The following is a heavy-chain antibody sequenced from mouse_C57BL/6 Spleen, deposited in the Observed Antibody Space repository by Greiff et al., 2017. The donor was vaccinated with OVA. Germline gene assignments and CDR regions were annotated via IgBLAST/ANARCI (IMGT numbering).Heavy chain of an antibody. CDR3: ARGNYALEGFAY. V-gene: IGHV1-26*01. CDR2: INPNNGGT. D-gene: IGHD1-1*01. Sequence: VQLQQSGPGLVKPGASVKISCKASGYTFPDYYMNWVKQSHGKSLEWIGDINPNNGGTSYNQKFKGKATLTVDKSSSTAYMELRSLTSEDSAVYYCARGNYALEGFAYWGQGTLVTVSA. J-gene: IGHJ3*01. CDR1: GYTFPDYY.